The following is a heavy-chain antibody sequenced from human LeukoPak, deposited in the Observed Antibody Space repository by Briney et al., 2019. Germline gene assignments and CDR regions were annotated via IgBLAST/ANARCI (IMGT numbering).Heavy chain of an antibody. CDR2: INHSGST. J-gene: IGHJ4*02. CDR1: GGSISSYY. Sequence: SETLSLTCTVSGGSISSYYWSWIRQPPGKGLEWIGEINHSGSTNYNPSLKSRVTISVDTSKNQFSLKLSSVTAADTAVYYCARRSYGRPRPFDYWGQGTLVTVSS. D-gene: IGHD3-10*01. V-gene: IGHV4-34*01. CDR3: ARRSYGRPRPFDY.